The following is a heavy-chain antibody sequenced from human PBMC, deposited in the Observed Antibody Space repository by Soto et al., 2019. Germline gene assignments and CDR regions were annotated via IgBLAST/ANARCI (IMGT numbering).Heavy chain of an antibody. J-gene: IGHJ4*02. Sequence: GGSLRLSCAASGFSFSSFAMSWVRQAPGKGLEWVSAICGVRASGGSTHYADSVKGRFTISRDNSKNTLYLQMNSLRAEDTAVYYCSKDTAETSGMYYFDYWGQGTLVTVSS. CDR2: ICGVRASGGST. CDR1: GFSFSSFA. CDR3: SKDTAETSGMYYFDY. V-gene: IGHV3-23*01. D-gene: IGHD3-10*01.